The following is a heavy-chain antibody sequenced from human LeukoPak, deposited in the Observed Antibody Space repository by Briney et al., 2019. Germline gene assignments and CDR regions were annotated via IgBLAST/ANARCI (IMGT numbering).Heavy chain of an antibody. D-gene: IGHD6-19*01. J-gene: IGHJ4*02. CDR2: IYYSGST. Sequence: SETLSHTCTVSGGSISSYYWSWIRRPPGKGLEWIGYIYYSGSTNYNPSLKSRVTISVDTSKNQFSLKLSSVTAADTAVYYCARREISSGWYFHYWGQGTLVTVSS. CDR3: ARREISSGWYFHY. CDR1: GGSISSYY. V-gene: IGHV4-59*08.